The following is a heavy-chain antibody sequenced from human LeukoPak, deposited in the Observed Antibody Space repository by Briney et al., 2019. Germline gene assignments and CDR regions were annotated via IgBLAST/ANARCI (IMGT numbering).Heavy chain of an antibody. V-gene: IGHV4-39*07. CDR2: IYYSGSI. CDR1: GGSIRSSNHY. J-gene: IGHJ4*02. D-gene: IGHD3-22*01. Sequence: SETLSLTCAVSGGSIRSSNHYWGWIRQPPGKGLEWIGSIYYSGSIYYNPSLKSRVTISVDTSKNQFSLNLTSVTAADTALYFCVRDIYYDSTGYYFVPDLWGQGTLVTVSS. CDR3: VRDIYYDSTGYYFVPDL.